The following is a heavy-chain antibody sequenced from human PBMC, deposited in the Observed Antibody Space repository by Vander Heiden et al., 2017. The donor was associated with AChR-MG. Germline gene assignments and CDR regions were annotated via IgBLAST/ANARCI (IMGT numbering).Heavy chain of an antibody. CDR1: GYTFTSYD. V-gene: IGHV1-8*01. D-gene: IGHD2-21*02. CDR3: ARGYRYCGGDCYTFDY. Sequence: QVQLVQSGAEVKTPGASVKVSCKASGYTFTSYDINWVRQATGQGLEWMGWMNPNSGNTGYAQKFQGRVTMTRNTSISTAYMELSSLRSEDTAVYYCARGYRYCGGDCYTFDYWGQGTLVTVSS. CDR2: MNPNSGNT. J-gene: IGHJ4*02.